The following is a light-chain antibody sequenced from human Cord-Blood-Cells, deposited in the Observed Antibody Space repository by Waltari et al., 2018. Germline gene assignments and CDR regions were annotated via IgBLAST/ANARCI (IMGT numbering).Light chain of an antibody. CDR1: QSISSW. J-gene: IGKJ4*02. CDR3: QQYNSYSPT. CDR2: KAS. V-gene: IGKV1-5*03. Sequence: DIQMTQSPSTLSASVGDRVTITCRASQSISSWLAWYQQTPGKAPKLLIYKASSLESGVPSRFSGSGSGTEFTRTISSLQPDDFATYYCQQYNSYSPTFGGGTKVEIK.